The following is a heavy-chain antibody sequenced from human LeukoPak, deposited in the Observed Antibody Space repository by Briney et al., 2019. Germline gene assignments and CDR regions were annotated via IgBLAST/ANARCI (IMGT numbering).Heavy chain of an antibody. CDR1: GFTFSSYG. CDR2: ISGSGSST. V-gene: IGHV3-23*01. CDR3: AKKGGELAAAGGNYFDY. Sequence: GGTLRLSCAASGFTFSSYGMSWVRQAPGKGLEWVSAISGSGSSTYYAASVKGRFTISRDNSKNTLYLQMNSLSAEDTAVYYCAKKGGELAAAGGNYFDYWGQGTLVTVSS. J-gene: IGHJ4*02. D-gene: IGHD6-13*01.